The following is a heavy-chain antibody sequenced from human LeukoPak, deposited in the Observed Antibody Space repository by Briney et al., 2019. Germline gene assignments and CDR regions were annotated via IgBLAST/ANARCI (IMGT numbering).Heavy chain of an antibody. V-gene: IGHV3-30*15. J-gene: IGHJ4*02. D-gene: IGHD3-22*01. CDR2: ISFDGKNK. CDR1: GFTLGNYA. Sequence: PGGSLRLSCEASGFTLGNYAMHWVRQAPGKGLEWVTNISFDGKNKHYVGSVKGRFTISRDNSKNTLYLQMSTLRPEDTAAYYCTRGPATDYYDTSGYCDYWGQGTLVSVSS. CDR3: TRGPATDYYDTSGYCDY.